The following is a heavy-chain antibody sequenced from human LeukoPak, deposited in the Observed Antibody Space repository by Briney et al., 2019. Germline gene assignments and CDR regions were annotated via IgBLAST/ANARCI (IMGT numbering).Heavy chain of an antibody. CDR1: GFTFSSYS. CDR3: ARTEGYCDSDRCYSTSFDY. V-gene: IGHV3-21*01. CDR2: ISSSSSYI. D-gene: IGHD2-21*02. Sequence: GSLRLSCAASGFTFSSYSMNWVRQAPGKGLEWVSSISSSSSYIYYADSVKGRFTISRDNAKNSLYLQMNSLRAEDTAVYYCARTEGYCDSDRCYSTSFDYWGQGTLVTVSS. J-gene: IGHJ4*02.